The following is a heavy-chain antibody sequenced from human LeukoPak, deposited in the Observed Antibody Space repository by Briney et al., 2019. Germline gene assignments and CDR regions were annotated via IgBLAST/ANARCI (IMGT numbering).Heavy chain of an antibody. V-gene: IGHV1-46*01. D-gene: IGHD2-21*02. CDR3: ARVVVTAKGASNWFAP. CDR2: INPSGGST. CDR1: GYTFTSYY. Sequence: ASVKVSCKASGYTFTSYYMHWVRQAPGQGLEWMGIINPSGGSTSYAQKFQGRVTMTRDKSKSTVYMELSSLRPDDPAVYYCARVVVTAKGASNWFAPWGEGTLVTVSS. J-gene: IGHJ5*02.